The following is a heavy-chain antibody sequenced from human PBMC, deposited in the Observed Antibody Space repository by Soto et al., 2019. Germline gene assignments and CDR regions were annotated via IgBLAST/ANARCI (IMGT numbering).Heavy chain of an antibody. D-gene: IGHD3-3*01. J-gene: IGHJ6*01. V-gene: IGHV1-3*05. Sequence: QVQLVQSGAEEKKPGASVKVSCKASGYTFTSYAMHWVRQTPGHRLEWMGWINAGNVNSKYSQKFQRRVTSTRETSGSTSEVARIRMRSDGTAVDSWARDTRHCGMAIWGQGPTVTVS. CDR3: ARDTRHCGMAI. CDR1: GYTFTSYA. CDR2: INAGNVNS.